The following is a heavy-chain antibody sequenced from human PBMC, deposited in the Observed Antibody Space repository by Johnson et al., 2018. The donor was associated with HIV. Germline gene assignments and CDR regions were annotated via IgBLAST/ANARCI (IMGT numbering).Heavy chain of an antibody. D-gene: IGHD6-19*01. Sequence: QVQLVESGGGVVQPGRSLRLSCAASGFTFSSYAMHWVRQAPGKGLEWVAVISYDGTNEYYADSVKGRLTISRDNSKNTVYLQMNSLRADDTAVYYCARDSSGWYNVFDIWGQGTKVTVSS. CDR2: ISYDGTNE. J-gene: IGHJ3*02. CDR1: GFTFSSYA. V-gene: IGHV3-30*04. CDR3: ARDSSGWYNVFDI.